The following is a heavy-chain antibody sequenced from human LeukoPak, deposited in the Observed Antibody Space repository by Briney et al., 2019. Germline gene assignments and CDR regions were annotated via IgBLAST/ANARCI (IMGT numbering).Heavy chain of an antibody. CDR3: ARQRGRDGYNEIDY. Sequence: PSETLILTCTVSGGSISSYYWSWIRQPPGKGLEWIGYIYYSGSTNYNPSLKSRVTISVDTSKNQFSLKLSSVTAADTAVYYCARQRGRDGYNEIDYWGQGTLVTVSS. D-gene: IGHD5-24*01. V-gene: IGHV4-59*08. J-gene: IGHJ4*02. CDR1: GGSISSYY. CDR2: IYYSGST.